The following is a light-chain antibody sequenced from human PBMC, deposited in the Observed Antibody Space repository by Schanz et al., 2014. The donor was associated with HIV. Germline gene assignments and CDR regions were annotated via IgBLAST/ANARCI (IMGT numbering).Light chain of an antibody. J-gene: IGLJ1*01. CDR1: SSDVGGYNY. Sequence: QSALTQPPSASGSPGQSVTISCTGTSSDVGGYNYVSWYQQHPGKAPKVMIYEVSKRPSGVPDRFSGSKSGNTASLTVTGLQAEDEADYYCSSYEGSNNWVFGTGTKVTVL. CDR3: SSYEGSNNWV. V-gene: IGLV2-8*01. CDR2: EVS.